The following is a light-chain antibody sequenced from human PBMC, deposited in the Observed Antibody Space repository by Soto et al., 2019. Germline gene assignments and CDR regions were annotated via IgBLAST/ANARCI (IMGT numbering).Light chain of an antibody. CDR3: QQHGSSPIT. CDR1: RSVTNNY. CDR2: GAS. V-gene: IGKV3-20*01. Sequence: EIVLTQSPGTLSFFPGERATLSCRVSRSVTNNYLAWHQQKPGQTPRLLIYGASSRATGIPDRFSGSGSGTDFTLTISRLEPEDFAVYYCQQHGSSPITFGQGTKVDIK. J-gene: IGKJ1*01.